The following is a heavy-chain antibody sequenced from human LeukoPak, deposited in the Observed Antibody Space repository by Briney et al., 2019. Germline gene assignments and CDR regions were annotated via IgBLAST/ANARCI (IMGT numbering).Heavy chain of an antibody. Sequence: SETLSLTCTVSGGSISSYYWSWIRQPPGKGLEWIGYIYYSGSTNYNPSLKSRVTISVDTSKYQFSLKLSSVTAADTAVYYCATLLYYDILTGDGGWFDPWGQGTLVTVSS. V-gene: IGHV4-59*01. CDR1: GGSISSYY. CDR2: IYYSGST. J-gene: IGHJ5*02. CDR3: ATLLYYDILTGDGGWFDP. D-gene: IGHD3-9*01.